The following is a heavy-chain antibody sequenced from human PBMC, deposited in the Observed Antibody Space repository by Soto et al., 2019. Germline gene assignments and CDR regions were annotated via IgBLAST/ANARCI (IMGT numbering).Heavy chain of an antibody. Sequence: QVQLVQSGAEVKKPGSSVKVSCKAYGGTFSSYAISWVRQAPGQGLEWMGGIIPIFGTANYAQKIQGRVTITADESTSTAYMELSSRRCEDTAVYYCARAAYYYDSSGYTCGYWCQGSLVTVSS. CDR1: GGTFSSYA. V-gene: IGHV1-69*12. CDR3: ARAAYYYDSSGYTCGY. D-gene: IGHD3-22*01. J-gene: IGHJ4*02. CDR2: IIPIFGTA.